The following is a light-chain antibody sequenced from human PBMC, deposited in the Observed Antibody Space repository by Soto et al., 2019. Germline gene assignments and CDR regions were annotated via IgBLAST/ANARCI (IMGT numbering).Light chain of an antibody. J-gene: IGKJ1*01. CDR2: GAS. CDR3: QQYMSSVT. CDR1: QSVDTTF. Sequence: EIVLTQSPGSLSLSPGQRATLSCRASQSVDTTFFAWYQKKPGQAPRLLIYGASKRGTGSPDRFSGSGSGTDFTLIISRLEPEDFAVYYCQQYMSSVTFGQGTKVEIK. V-gene: IGKV3-20*01.